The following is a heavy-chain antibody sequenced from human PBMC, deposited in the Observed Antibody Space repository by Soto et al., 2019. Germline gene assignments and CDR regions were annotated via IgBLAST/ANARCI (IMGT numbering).Heavy chain of an antibody. D-gene: IGHD3-10*01. Sequence: QIPLKESGPTLVNPTQTLTLTCTFSGFSLSSNGVGVGWIRQPPGKALEWLALIYWDDDKRYSPSLKSRLTITKDTSKNQVVLTLTKLDTVDTATYYCARGGWTTYYSPFFDYWCQGTLVTVSS. CDR1: GFSLSSNGVG. CDR2: IYWDDDK. J-gene: IGHJ4*02. V-gene: IGHV2-5*02. CDR3: ARGGWTTYYSPFFDY.